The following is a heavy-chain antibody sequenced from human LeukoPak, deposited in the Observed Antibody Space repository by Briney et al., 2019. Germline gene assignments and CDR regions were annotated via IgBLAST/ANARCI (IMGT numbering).Heavy chain of an antibody. J-gene: IGHJ4*02. CDR3: AREGGEYSSSWTFDY. V-gene: IGHV4-39*07. D-gene: IGHD6-13*01. CDR1: GGSISSSSYY. Sequence: SETLSLTCTVSGGSISSSSYYWGWIRQPPGKGLEWIGSIYYSGSTYYNPSLKSRVTISVDTSKNQFSLKLSSVTAADTAVYYCAREGGEYSSSWTFDYWGQGTLVTVSS. CDR2: IYYSGST.